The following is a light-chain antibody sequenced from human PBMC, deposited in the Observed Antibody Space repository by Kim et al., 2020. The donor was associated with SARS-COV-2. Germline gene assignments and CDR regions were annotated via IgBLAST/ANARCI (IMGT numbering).Light chain of an antibody. V-gene: IGLV9-49*01. Sequence: TRTLSSCYSEYNGEWYQQRPGKGPRFVMRVGTGGIVGSKGDGIPDRFSVLGSGLNRYLTIKNIQEEDESDYHCGADHGSGSNFVWVFGGGTKLTVL. CDR2: VGTGGIVG. CDR1: SCYSEYN. CDR3: GADHGSGSNFVWV. J-gene: IGLJ3*02.